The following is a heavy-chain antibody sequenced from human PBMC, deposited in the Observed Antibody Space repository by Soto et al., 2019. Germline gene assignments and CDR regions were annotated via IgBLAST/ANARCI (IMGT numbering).Heavy chain of an antibody. CDR3: ARSKQWLAKYNWFDP. V-gene: IGHV1-2*02. D-gene: IGHD6-19*01. CDR2: INPNSGGT. Sequence: GASVKVSCKASGYTFTGYYMHWVRQAPGQGLEWMGWINPNSGGTNYAQKFQGRVTMTRDTSISTAYMELSRLRSDDTAVYYCARSKQWLAKYNWFDPWGQGTLVTVPQ. CDR1: GYTFTGYY. J-gene: IGHJ5*02.